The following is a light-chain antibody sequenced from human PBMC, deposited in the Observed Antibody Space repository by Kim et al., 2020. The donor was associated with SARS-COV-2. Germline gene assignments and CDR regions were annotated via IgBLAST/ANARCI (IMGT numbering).Light chain of an antibody. CDR1: SGSIASNY. CDR2: EDD. J-gene: IGLJ3*02. Sequence: NFMLTQPHSVSESPGKTVTISCTRSSGSIASNYVQWYQQRPGSAPSTVIYEDDQTPSGVPDRFSGSIDTSSNSDSLTISGLKTEDEADYYCQSSDSNNRVFGGGTQLTVL. V-gene: IGLV6-57*04. CDR3: QSSDSNNRV.